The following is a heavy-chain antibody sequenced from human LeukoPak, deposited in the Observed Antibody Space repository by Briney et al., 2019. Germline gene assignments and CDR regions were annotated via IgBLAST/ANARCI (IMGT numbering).Heavy chain of an antibody. V-gene: IGHV4-39*01. CDR3: ARTLGGYRGYCSSTSCYTGDAFDI. CDR2: IYYSGST. D-gene: IGHD2-2*02. J-gene: IGHJ3*02. CDR1: GGSISSIIYY. Sequence: PSETLSLTCTVSGGSISSIIYYWGWIRQPPGKGLEWIGGIYYSGSTYYNPSLKSRVTISVDTSKNQFSLKLSSVTAADTAVYYCARTLGGYRGYCSSTSCYTGDAFDIWGQGTMVTVSS.